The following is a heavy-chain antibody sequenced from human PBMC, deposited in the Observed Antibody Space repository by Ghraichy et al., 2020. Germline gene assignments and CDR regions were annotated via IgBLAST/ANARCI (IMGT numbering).Heavy chain of an antibody. CDR2: ISAYNGNT. V-gene: IGHV1-18*04. J-gene: IGHJ6*02. CDR3: ARDGIVVVPASTPPYYYYGMDV. CDR1: GYTFTSYG. D-gene: IGHD2-2*01. Sequence: ASVKVSCKASGYTFTSYGISWVRQAPGQGLEWMGWISAYNGNTNYAQKLQGRVTMTTDTSTSTAYMELRSLRSDDTAVYYCARDGIVVVPASTPPYYYYGMDVWGQGTTVTVSS.